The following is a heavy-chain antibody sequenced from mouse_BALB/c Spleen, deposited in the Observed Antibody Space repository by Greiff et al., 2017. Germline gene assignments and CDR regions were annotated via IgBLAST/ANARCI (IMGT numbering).Heavy chain of an antibody. V-gene: IGHV7-3*02. Sequence: EVKLVESGGGLVQPGGSLRLSCATSGFTFTDYYMSWVGQPPGKALEWLGFIRNKANGYTTEYSASVKGRFTISRDNSQSILYLQMNTLRAEDSATYYCARDPIYDGYSYAMDYWGQGTSVTVSS. J-gene: IGHJ4*01. CDR1: GFTFTDYY. CDR3: ARDPIYDGYSYAMDY. D-gene: IGHD2-3*01. CDR2: IRNKANGYTT.